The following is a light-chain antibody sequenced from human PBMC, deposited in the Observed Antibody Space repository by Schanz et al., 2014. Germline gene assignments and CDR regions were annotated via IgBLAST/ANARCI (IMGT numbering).Light chain of an antibody. CDR1: SSDVGGYNY. J-gene: IGLJ3*02. CDR3: GSYAGNINWV. V-gene: IGLV2-8*01. CDR2: EVS. Sequence: QSALTQPASVSGSPGQSITISCTGTSSDVGGYNYVSWYQQHPGKAPKLMIFEVSKRPSGVPDRFSGSKSDNTASLTVSGLQVEDEADYYCGSYAGNINWVFGGGTKLTVL.